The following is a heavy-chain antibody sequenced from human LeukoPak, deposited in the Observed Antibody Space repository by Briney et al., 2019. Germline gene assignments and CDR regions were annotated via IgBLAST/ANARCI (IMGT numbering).Heavy chain of an antibody. CDR2: IYSGGST. D-gene: IGHD3-16*02. CDR1: GFTVSSNY. Sequence: GGSLRLSCAASGFTVSSNYMSWVRQAPGKGLEWVSVIYSGGSTYYADSVKGRFTISKDNSKNTLYLQMNSLSARGQAGGGDSYGECYDYVWGSYRCVFFSLGHQQNEQINWFDPWGQGTLVTVSS. V-gene: IGHV3-53*01. J-gene: IGHJ5*02. CDR3: SYGECYDYVWGSYRCVFFSLGHQQNEQINWFDP.